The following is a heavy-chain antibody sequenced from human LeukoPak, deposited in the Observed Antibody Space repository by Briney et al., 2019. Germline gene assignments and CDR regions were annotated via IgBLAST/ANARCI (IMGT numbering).Heavy chain of an antibody. CDR3: ARDRTISDYAAVFDD. V-gene: IGHV3-11*01. CDR2: ISSCGSTI. Sequence: GGSLRLSCAASGFTFSDYYMSWIRQAPGKGLERVSYISSCGSTIYYADSSKGRFTILRENAKNNLYLPKQSPIGDDAAVYYFARDRTISDYAAVFDDWGQGTLVTVSS. CDR1: GFTFSDYY. J-gene: IGHJ4*02. D-gene: IGHD5-12*01.